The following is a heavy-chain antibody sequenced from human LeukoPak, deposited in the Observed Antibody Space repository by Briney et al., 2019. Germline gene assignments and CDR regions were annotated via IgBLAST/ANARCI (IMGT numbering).Heavy chain of an antibody. CDR1: GFTFSSYA. V-gene: IGHV3-30-3*01. CDR3: ARDGHYDILTGLEGDFDY. Sequence: GGSLRLSCAASGFTFSSYAMHWVRQAPGKGLEWVAVISYDGSNKYYADSVKGRFTISRDNSQNTLYLQMNSLRAEDTAVYYCARDGHYDILTGLEGDFDYWGQGTLVTVSS. J-gene: IGHJ4*02. CDR2: ISYDGSNK. D-gene: IGHD3-9*01.